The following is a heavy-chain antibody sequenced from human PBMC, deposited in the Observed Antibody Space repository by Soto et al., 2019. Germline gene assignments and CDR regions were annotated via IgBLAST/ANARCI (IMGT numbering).Heavy chain of an antibody. CDR3: ARGEQYSGRIFDY. Sequence: SPILSLTCAITGYSVSSNSAGWSWVRQSPSRGLEWLGRTYYRSKWYYEYAVSVRGRITINPDTSKNQYSLQLNSVTPEDTAVYFCARGEQYSGRIFDYWGQGTLVTVSS. CDR1: GYSVSSNSAG. CDR2: TYYRSKWYY. D-gene: IGHD1-26*01. J-gene: IGHJ4*01. V-gene: IGHV6-1*01.